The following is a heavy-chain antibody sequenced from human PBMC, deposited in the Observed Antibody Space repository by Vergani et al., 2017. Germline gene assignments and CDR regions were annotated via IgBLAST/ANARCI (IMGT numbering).Heavy chain of an antibody. CDR3: ARDLRYCSSTSCYTGMGFDP. CDR1: GFTFSSYE. V-gene: IGHV3-48*03. Sequence: EVQLVESGGGLVQPGGSLRLSCAASGFTFSSYEMNWVRQAPGKGLEWVSYISSSGSTIYYADSVKGRFTISRDNAKNSLYLQMNSLRAEDTAVYYCARDLRYCSSTSCYTGMGFDPWGQGTLVTVSS. J-gene: IGHJ5*02. D-gene: IGHD2-2*02. CDR2: ISSSGSTI.